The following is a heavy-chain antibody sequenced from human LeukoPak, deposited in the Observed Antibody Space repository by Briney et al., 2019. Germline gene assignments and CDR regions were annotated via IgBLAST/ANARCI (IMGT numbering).Heavy chain of an antibody. V-gene: IGHV3-9*01. CDR2: ISWNSGSI. CDR1: GFTFDDYA. D-gene: IGHD1-26*01. Sequence: PGRSLRLSCAASGFTFDDYAMHWVRQAPGKGLEWVSGISWNSGSIGYADSVKGRFTISRDNAKNSLYLQMNSLRAEDTALYYCAKDRRTGSSFFDYWGQGTLVTVSS. J-gene: IGHJ4*02. CDR3: AKDRRTGSSFFDY.